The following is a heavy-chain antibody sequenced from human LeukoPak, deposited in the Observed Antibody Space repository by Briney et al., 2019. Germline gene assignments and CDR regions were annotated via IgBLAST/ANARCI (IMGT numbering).Heavy chain of an antibody. CDR3: ALTTGYWYYYGMDV. CDR1: GFSLSTSGVG. CDR2: IYWNDDK. D-gene: IGHD3-9*01. V-gene: IGHV2-5*01. Sequence: SGPTLVNPTQTLTLTCTFSGFSLSTSGVGVGWILQPPGKALEWLAIIYWNDDKRYSPSLKSRLTITKDTSKNQVVLTMTNMDTVDTATYYCALTTGYWYYYGMDVWGQGTTVTVSS. J-gene: IGHJ6*02.